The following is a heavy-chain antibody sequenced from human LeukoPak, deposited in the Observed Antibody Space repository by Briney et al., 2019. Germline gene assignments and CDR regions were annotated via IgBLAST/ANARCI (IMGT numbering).Heavy chain of an antibody. J-gene: IGHJ3*02. D-gene: IGHD6-19*01. V-gene: IGHV4-4*07. CDR3: ARGGAVEGRNAFDI. Sequence: PSETLSLTCSVSGDSIDTYYWSWIRQPAGKGLEWIGCIYTSGSTNYNPSLKSRVTISLDKSKNQFSLNLSSMTAADTALYYCARGGAVEGRNAFDIWGQGTMVTVSS. CDR2: IYTSGST. CDR1: GDSIDTYY.